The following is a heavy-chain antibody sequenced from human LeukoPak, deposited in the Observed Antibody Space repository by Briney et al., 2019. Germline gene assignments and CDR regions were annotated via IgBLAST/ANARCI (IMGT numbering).Heavy chain of an antibody. V-gene: IGHV3-66*01. Sequence: PGGSLRLSCAASGFTVSSYYMTWVRQAPGKGLEWGSVIYSGGSTYYADSVKGRVAISRDNSKNTVFLQMNSVRAEDTAVYYCARSYSNHLFGMDVWGQGTTVTVSS. J-gene: IGHJ6*02. CDR1: GFTVSSYY. D-gene: IGHD4-11*01. CDR3: ARSYSNHLFGMDV. CDR2: IYSGGST.